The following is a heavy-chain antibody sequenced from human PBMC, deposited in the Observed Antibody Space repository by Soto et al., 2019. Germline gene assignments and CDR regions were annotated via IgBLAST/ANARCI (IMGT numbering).Heavy chain of an antibody. V-gene: IGHV1-69*13. CDR3: AGGPLITMVRGVIRGMDV. CDR2: IIPIFGTA. Sequence: SVKVSCKASGGTFSSYAISWVRQAPGQGLEWMGGIIPIFGTANYAQKFQGRVTITADESTSTAYMELSSLRSEDTAVYYCAGGPLITMVRGVIRGMDVWGQGTTVTVSS. J-gene: IGHJ6*02. D-gene: IGHD3-10*01. CDR1: GGTFSSYA.